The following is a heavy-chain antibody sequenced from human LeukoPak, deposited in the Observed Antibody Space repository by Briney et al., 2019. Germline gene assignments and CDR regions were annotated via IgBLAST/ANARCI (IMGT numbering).Heavy chain of an antibody. CDR2: INHSGST. V-gene: IGHV4-34*01. CDR3: ARVPARRYYDILTGYSSADY. Sequence: SETLSLTCAVYGGSFSGYYWSWIRQPPGKGLEWIGEINHSGSTNYKPSLKSRVTISVDTSKKQFSLKLSSVTAADTAVYYCARVPARRYYDILTGYSSADYWGQGTLVTVSS. J-gene: IGHJ4*02. CDR1: GGSFSGYY. D-gene: IGHD3-9*01.